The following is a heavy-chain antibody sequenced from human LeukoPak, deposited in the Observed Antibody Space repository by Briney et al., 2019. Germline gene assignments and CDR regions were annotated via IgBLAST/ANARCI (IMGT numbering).Heavy chain of an antibody. J-gene: IGHJ4*02. CDR3: AKYVEGTTTGYFDY. D-gene: IGHD1-26*01. CDR2: ISGSGGNT. V-gene: IGHV3-23*01. CDR1: GFTFNIYS. Sequence: PSGGSLRLSCAASGFTFNIYSMNWVRQAPGKGLEWVSAISGSGGNTYYADFVKGRFTISRDNSKNTLYLQLNSLRAEDTAVYYCAKYVEGTTTGYFDYWGQGTLATVSS.